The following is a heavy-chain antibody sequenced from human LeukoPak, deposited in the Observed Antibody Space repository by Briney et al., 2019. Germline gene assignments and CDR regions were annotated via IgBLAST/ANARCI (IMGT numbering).Heavy chain of an antibody. J-gene: IGHJ4*02. CDR3: AKDGDGTYTPHEN. CDR2: LSGSGGYT. V-gene: IGHV3-23*01. Sequence: PGGSLRLSCAASGFTFSNYAMSWVRQAPGKGLQWVSSLSGSGGYTHYADSVKGRFTISSDNSKNTLYLQMNSLRAEDTAVYYCAKDGDGTYTPHENWGQGTLVTVSS. CDR1: GFTFSNYA. D-gene: IGHD7-27*01.